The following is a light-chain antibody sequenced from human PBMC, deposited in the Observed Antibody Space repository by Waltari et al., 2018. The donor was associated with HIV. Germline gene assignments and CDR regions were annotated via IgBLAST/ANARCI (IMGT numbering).Light chain of an antibody. Sequence: QSALTQPRSVSGSPRPAVTISCTGTSSDIGDYKYVSWYQQHPGKAPKLMIYDVTKRPSGVPDRFSGSKSGNTASLTISGLQAEDEAAYYCCSFAGSYTLVFGGGTKLTVL. J-gene: IGLJ3*02. CDR2: DVT. V-gene: IGLV2-11*01. CDR3: CSFAGSYTLV. CDR1: SSDIGDYKY.